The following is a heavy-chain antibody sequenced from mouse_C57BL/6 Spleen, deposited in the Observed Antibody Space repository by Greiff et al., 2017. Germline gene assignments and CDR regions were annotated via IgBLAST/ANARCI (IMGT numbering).Heavy chain of an antibody. CDR3: ARPGGDVEGFAY. CDR2: IYRRSGNT. J-gene: IGHJ3*01. V-gene: IGHV1-81*01. CDR1: GYTFTSYG. D-gene: IGHD3-3*01. Sequence: QVQLKESGAELARPGASVKLSCKASGYTFTSYGISWVKQRTGQGLEWIGEIYRRSGNTYYNEKFKGKATLTADKSSSTAYMELRSLTSEDSAVYFCARPGGDVEGFAYWGQGTLVTVSA.